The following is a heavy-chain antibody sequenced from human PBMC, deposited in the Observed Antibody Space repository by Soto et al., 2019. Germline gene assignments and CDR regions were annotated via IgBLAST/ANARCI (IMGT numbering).Heavy chain of an antibody. CDR2: ISAYNGTT. V-gene: IGHV1-18*01. Sequence: QVQLVQSGAEVKKPGASVKVSCKASGYTFTSYGISWVRQAAGQGLEWVGWISAYNGTTNYAPKLQGRVTMTTDTTTSTSYVVLRSPRSDDAVVYYCARELGGWGDYWGQGTLVTVSS. D-gene: IGHD3-16*01. CDR1: GYTFTSYG. J-gene: IGHJ4*02. CDR3: ARELGGWGDY.